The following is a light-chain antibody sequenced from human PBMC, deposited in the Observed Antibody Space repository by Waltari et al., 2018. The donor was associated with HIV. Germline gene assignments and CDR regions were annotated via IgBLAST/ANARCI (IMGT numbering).Light chain of an antibody. CDR3: QQYYNTPWT. Sequence: DIILTQSPYTLAVSLGDRATIHSRSSQTVLSDSTHKNYLSWYQQKPGQPPKLLLYWASARESGVPARFSGSGSATDFTLTITDFQAEDAAIYFCQQYYNTPWTFGQGTRADIK. J-gene: IGKJ1*01. CDR1: QTVLSDSTHKNY. V-gene: IGKV4-1*01. CDR2: WAS.